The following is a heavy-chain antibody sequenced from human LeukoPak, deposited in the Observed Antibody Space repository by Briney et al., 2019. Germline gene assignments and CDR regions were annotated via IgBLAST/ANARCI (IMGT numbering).Heavy chain of an antibody. D-gene: IGHD2/OR15-2a*01. CDR3: ARHPFSSPFDY. CDR1: GTSISGDY. J-gene: IGHJ4*02. CDR2: VYFTGDT. V-gene: IGHV4-59*08. Sequence: TLSLTCTVPGTSISGDYWSWIRQPPGKGLEWIGYVYFTGDTNSNPSLKNRVTISMDTSKNQVSLKVTSVTAADTAVYYCARHPFSSPFDYWGQGTLVAVSS.